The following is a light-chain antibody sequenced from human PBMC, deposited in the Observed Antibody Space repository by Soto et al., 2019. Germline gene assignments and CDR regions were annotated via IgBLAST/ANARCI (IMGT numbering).Light chain of an antibody. J-gene: IGKJ2*01. CDR3: DQYGSRPRT. Sequence: EIVLTQSPGTLSLSPGERATLSCRASQSVSSSYLAWYKQKPGQAPRLLIYGASSSATGIPDRFSGSGSGTDFTLSISRLETEDFAVYYCDQYGSRPRTIGQGTKLEIK. CDR2: GAS. V-gene: IGKV3-20*01. CDR1: QSVSSSY.